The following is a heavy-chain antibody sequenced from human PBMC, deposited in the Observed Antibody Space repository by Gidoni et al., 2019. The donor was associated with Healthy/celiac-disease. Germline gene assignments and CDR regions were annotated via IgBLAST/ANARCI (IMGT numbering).Heavy chain of an antibody. CDR2: INPNSGGT. CDR1: GYPFTGYY. Sequence: QVQLVQPGAEVKKPGASVKVPCKASGYPFTGYYLHWVRQAPGQGLEWMGWINPNSGGTNYAQKFQGWVTMTRDTSISTAYMELSRLRSDDTAVYYCARGANYYDSSGYYCDYWGQGTLVTVSS. V-gene: IGHV1-2*04. CDR3: ARGANYYDSSGYYCDY. D-gene: IGHD3-22*01. J-gene: IGHJ4*02.